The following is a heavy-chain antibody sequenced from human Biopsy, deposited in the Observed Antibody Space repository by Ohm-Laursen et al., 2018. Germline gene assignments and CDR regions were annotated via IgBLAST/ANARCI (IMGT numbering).Heavy chain of an antibody. CDR2: INSSGSTK. Sequence: SLRLSCTASGSPVSDYYMSWIRQAPGRGLEWVSDINSSGSTKYHAESVKGRFTISRDNAMNSVYLQMNSLRGEDTAVYYCARAVGIAAAPIDYWGQGTLVTVSS. D-gene: IGHD2-15*01. J-gene: IGHJ4*02. CDR3: ARAVGIAAAPIDY. CDR1: GSPVSDYY. V-gene: IGHV3-11*01.